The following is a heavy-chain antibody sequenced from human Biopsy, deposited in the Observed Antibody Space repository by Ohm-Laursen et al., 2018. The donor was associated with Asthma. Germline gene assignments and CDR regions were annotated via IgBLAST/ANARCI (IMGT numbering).Heavy chain of an antibody. V-gene: IGHV3-30-3*01. CDR3: ARGKTWGRSYYFDY. D-gene: IGHD6-6*01. CDR2: IFSDGSNK. Sequence: SLRLSCAASGFTFHNYVMHWVRQAPGKGLEWVAGIFSDGSNKYYADSVKGRFTISRDNSKDTLYLQVNSLRGDDTAVYYCARGKTWGRSYYFDYWGQGTLVTVSS. J-gene: IGHJ4*02. CDR1: GFTFHNYV.